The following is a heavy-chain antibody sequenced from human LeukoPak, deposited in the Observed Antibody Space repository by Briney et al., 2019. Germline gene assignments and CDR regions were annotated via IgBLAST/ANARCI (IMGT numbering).Heavy chain of an antibody. CDR1: GFTFSSYE. CDR3: ARDSSGGSWIDAFDI. CDR2: ISSSGSTI. D-gene: IGHD2-15*01. V-gene: IGHV3-48*03. J-gene: IGHJ3*02. Sequence: GGSLRLSCAASGFTFSSYEMNWVRQAPWKGLEWVSYISSSGSTIYYADSVKGRFTISRDNAKNSLYLQMNSLRAEDTAVYYCARDSSGGSWIDAFDIWGQGTMVTVSS.